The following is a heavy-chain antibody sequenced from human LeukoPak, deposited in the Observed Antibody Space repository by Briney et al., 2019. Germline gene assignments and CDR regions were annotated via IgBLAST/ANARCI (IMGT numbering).Heavy chain of an antibody. Sequence: GGSLRLSCAASESTFSSYELNWVRQAPGKGLEWVSYISGSGSTIYYADSVKGRFTISRDNARNSLYLQMNSLRAEDTAVYYCARDYGGSSPFDYWGQGTLVTVSS. CDR3: ARDYGGSSPFDY. D-gene: IGHD4-23*01. J-gene: IGHJ4*02. V-gene: IGHV3-48*03. CDR2: ISGSGSTI. CDR1: ESTFSSYE.